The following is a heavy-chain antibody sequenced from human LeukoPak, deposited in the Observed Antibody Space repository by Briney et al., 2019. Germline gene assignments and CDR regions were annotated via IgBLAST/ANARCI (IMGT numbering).Heavy chain of an antibody. V-gene: IGHV3-53*01. CDR3: ATESLPILTGYYSYYYYYGMDV. CDR1: GFTVSSNY. D-gene: IGHD3-9*01. CDR2: IYSGGST. Sequence: GGSLRLSCAASGFTVSSNYMSWVRQAPGKGLEWVSVIYSGGSTYYADSVKGRFTISRDNSKNTLYLQMNSLRAEDTAVYYCATESLPILTGYYSYYYYYGMDVWGQGTTVTVSS. J-gene: IGHJ6*02.